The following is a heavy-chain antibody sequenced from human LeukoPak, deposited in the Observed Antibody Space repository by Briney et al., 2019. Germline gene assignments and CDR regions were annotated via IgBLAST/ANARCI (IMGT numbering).Heavy chain of an antibody. CDR3: ATGLAVTTLWPWYFDL. CDR2: FDPEDGET. V-gene: IGHV1-24*01. J-gene: IGHJ2*01. Sequence: ASVKVSCKVSGYTLTELSMHWVRQAPGKGLEGMGGFDPEDGETIYAQKFQGRVTMTEDTSTDTAYMELSSLRSEDTAVYYCATGLAVTTLWPWYFDLWGRGTLVTVSS. CDR1: GYTLTELS. D-gene: IGHD4-17*01.